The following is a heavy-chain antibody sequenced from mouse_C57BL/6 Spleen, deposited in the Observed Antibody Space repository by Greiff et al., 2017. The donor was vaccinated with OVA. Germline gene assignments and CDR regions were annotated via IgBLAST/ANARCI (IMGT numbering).Heavy chain of an antibody. D-gene: IGHD1-1*01. CDR2: IHPNSGST. CDR3: PVAQHPWYFDV. J-gene: IGHJ1*03. CDR1: GYTFTSYW. Sequence: QVQLQQPGAELVKPGASVKLSCKASGYTFTSYWMHWVKQRPGQGLEWIGMIHPNSGSTNYNEKFKSKATLTVDKSSSTAYMQLSSLTSEDSAVYYCPVAQHPWYFDVWGTGTTVTVSS. V-gene: IGHV1-64*01.